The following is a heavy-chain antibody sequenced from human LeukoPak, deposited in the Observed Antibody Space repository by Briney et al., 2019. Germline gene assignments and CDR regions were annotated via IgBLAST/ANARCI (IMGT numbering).Heavy chain of an antibody. D-gene: IGHD4/OR15-4a*01. J-gene: IGHJ4*02. CDR1: GFTFSTYT. CDR3: ARDFDYGDYIDF. CDR2: ISSGGLTI. V-gene: IGHV3-48*04. Sequence: GGSLRLSCVASGFTFSTYTFNWVRQAPGKGLEWLSYISSGGLTIFYADSVKGRFTISRDNTKNSIFLDMTNLRAEDTAVYYCARDFDYGDYIDFWGQGTLVAVSS.